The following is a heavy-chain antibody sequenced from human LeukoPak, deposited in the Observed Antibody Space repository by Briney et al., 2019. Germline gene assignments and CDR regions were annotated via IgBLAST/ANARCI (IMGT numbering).Heavy chain of an antibody. CDR2: ISGSGGST. CDR1: GFTFSSYG. Sequence: GGSLRLSCAASGFTFSSYGMSWVRQAPGKGLEWVSAISGSGGSTYYADSVKGRFTISRDNSKNTLYLQMNSLRAEDTAVYYCAKEKSGSYSLIDHFDYWGQGTLVTVSS. D-gene: IGHD1-26*01. V-gene: IGHV3-23*01. CDR3: AKEKSGSYSLIDHFDY. J-gene: IGHJ4*02.